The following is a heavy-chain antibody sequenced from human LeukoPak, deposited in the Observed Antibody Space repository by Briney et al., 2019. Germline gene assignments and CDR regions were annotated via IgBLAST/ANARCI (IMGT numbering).Heavy chain of an antibody. Sequence: ASVKVSCKASGGTVSSYAISWVRQAPGQGLEWMGGIIPIFGTANYAQKFQGRVTITADKSTSTAYMELSSLRSEDTAVYYCARGGWVRGVITRSGLDYWGQGTLVTVSS. D-gene: IGHD3-10*01. CDR1: GGTVSSYA. CDR3: ARGGWVRGVITRSGLDY. V-gene: IGHV1-69*06. CDR2: IIPIFGTA. J-gene: IGHJ4*02.